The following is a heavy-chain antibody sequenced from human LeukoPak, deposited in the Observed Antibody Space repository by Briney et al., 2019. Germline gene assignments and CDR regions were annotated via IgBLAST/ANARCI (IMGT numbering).Heavy chain of an antibody. CDR2: ISYDGSNK. Sequence: GGSLRLSCAASGFTFSSYAMHWVRQAPGKGLEWVAVISYDGSNKYYADSVKGRFTISRDNSKNTLYLQMNSLRAEDTALYYCARDHYDSSGYYSMFDYWGQGTLVTVSS. CDR3: ARDHYDSSGYYSMFDY. D-gene: IGHD3-22*01. J-gene: IGHJ4*02. CDR1: GFTFSSYA. V-gene: IGHV3-30*04.